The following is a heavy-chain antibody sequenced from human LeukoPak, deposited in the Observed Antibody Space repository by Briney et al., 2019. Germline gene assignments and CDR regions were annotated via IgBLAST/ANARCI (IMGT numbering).Heavy chain of an antibody. V-gene: IGHV1-8*03. CDR2: INPNSGNT. Sequence: GASVKVSCKASGYTFTSYDINWVRQATGQGLEWMGWINPNSGNTDYAQKLQGRVTITRNTSISTAYMELSSQRSEDTAVYYCARGPKGFYDFNMDVWGKGTTVTVSS. J-gene: IGHJ6*03. D-gene: IGHD3-3*01. CDR3: ARGPKGFYDFNMDV. CDR1: GYTFTSYD.